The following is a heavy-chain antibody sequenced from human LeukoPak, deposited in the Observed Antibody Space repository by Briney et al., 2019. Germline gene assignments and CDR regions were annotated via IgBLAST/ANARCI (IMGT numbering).Heavy chain of an antibody. V-gene: IGHV5-51*01. J-gene: IGHJ4*02. CDR3: ARRQGCSSTSCPPDS. CDR2: IYPGDSDT. CDR1: GYSFTTYW. D-gene: IGHD2-2*01. Sequence: PGESLKISCRGSGYSFTTYWIGWVRQMPGKGLEWMGIIYPGDSDTRYSPSFQGQVTMSADKSINTAYLQWSSLKASDAAMYYCARRQGCSSTSCPPDSWGQGTLVTVSS.